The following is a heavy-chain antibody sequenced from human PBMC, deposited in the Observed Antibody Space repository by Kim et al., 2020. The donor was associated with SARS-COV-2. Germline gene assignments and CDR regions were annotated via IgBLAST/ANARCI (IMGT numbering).Heavy chain of an antibody. CDR3: PRGTYARGGWFDP. CDR2: ISYDGSNK. J-gene: IGHJ5*02. D-gene: IGHD1-26*01. CDR1: GFTFSSYA. V-gene: IGHV3-30-3*01. Sequence: GGSLRLSCAASGFTFSSYAMHWVRQAPGKGLEWVAVISYDGSNKYYADSVKGRFTISRDNSKNTLYLQMNSLRAEDTAVYYCPRGTYARGGWFDPWGQGTLVTVSS.